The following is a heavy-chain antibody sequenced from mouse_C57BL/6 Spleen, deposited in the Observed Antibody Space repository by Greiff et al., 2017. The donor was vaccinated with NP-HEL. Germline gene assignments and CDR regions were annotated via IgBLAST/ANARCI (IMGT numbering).Heavy chain of an antibody. CDR3: EITTPYHALDY. J-gene: IGHJ4*01. CDR1: GYTFTDYY. D-gene: IGHD2-4*01. Sequence: VQLQQSGPELVKPGASVKISCKASGYTFTDYYMNWVKQSHGKSLEWIGDINPNNGGTSYNQKFKDKATLTVDKSSSTAYMELRSLTSEDSAVYYCEITTPYHALDYWGQGTSVTVSS. V-gene: IGHV1-26*01. CDR2: INPNNGGT.